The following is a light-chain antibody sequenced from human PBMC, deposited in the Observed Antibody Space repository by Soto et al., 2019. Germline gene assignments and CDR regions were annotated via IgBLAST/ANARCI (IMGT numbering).Light chain of an antibody. V-gene: IGKV3-11*01. CDR2: DAS. CDR1: QSVSSY. Sequence: LTQSPATLSLSPGERATLSCRASQSVSSYLAWYQQKPGQAPRLLIYDASNRATGIPARFSGSGSGTDFTLTISSLEPEDFAVYYCQQRSNWPPAFGQGTKLEIK. J-gene: IGKJ2*01. CDR3: QQRSNWPPA.